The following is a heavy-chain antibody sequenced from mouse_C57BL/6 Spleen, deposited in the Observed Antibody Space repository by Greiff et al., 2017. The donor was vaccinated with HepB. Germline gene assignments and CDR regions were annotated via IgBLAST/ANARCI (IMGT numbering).Heavy chain of an antibody. CDR1: GFTFSSYA. Sequence: EVQVVESGGGLVKPGGSLKLSCAASGFTFSSYAMSWVRQTPEKRLEWVATISDGGSYTYYPDNVKGRFTISRDNAKNNLYLQMSHLKSEDTAMYYCARETAQATGYYAMDYWGQGTSVTVSS. D-gene: IGHD3-2*02. J-gene: IGHJ4*01. CDR2: ISDGGSYT. CDR3: ARETAQATGYYAMDY. V-gene: IGHV5-4*01.